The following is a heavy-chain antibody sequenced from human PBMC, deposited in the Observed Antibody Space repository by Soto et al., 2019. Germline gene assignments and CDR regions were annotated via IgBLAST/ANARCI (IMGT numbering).Heavy chain of an antibody. CDR1: GGSISRYY. Sequence: SETLSLTCTVSGGSISRYYWSWIRQPPGKGLEWIGYIYYSGSTNYNPSLKSRVTISVDTSKNQFSLKLSSVTAADTAVYYCARRYSDCFDYWGQGTLVTVSS. D-gene: IGHD4-4*01. CDR2: IYYSGST. J-gene: IGHJ4*02. CDR3: ARRYSDCFDY. V-gene: IGHV4-59*08.